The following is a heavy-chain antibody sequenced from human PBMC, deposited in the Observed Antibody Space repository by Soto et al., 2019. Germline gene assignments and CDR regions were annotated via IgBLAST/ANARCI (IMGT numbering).Heavy chain of an antibody. Sequence: QVQLQESGPGLVKPSQTLSLTCTVSGGSISSGGYYWSWIRQHPGKVLEWIGDIYYSGSTYYNPSLKSRVTISVDTSKNQFSLKLSSVTAADTAVYYCARDNPDYYDSSGYSYYFDYWGQGTLVTVSS. CDR2: IYYSGST. V-gene: IGHV4-31*03. CDR3: ARDNPDYYDSSGYSYYFDY. CDR1: GGSISSGGYY. J-gene: IGHJ4*02. D-gene: IGHD3-22*01.